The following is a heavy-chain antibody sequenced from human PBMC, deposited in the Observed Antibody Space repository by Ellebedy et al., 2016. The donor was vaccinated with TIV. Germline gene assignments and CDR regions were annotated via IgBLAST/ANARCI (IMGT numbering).Heavy chain of an antibody. Sequence: SETLSLTXTVSGGSISSSSYYWGWIRQPPGKGLEWIGSIYYSGSTYYNPSLKSRVTISVDTSKNQFSLKLSSVTAADTAVYYCASVSPEGFDYWGQGTLVTVSS. V-gene: IGHV4-39*01. CDR3: ASVSPEGFDY. CDR1: GGSISSSSYY. J-gene: IGHJ4*02. D-gene: IGHD5/OR15-5a*01. CDR2: IYYSGST.